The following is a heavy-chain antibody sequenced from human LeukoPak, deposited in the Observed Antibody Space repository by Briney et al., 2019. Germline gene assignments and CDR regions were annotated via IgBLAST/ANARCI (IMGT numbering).Heavy chain of an antibody. CDR1: GYTFNDYY. CDR2: INPNTGGT. Sequence: AASVQVSCRASGYTFNDYYIHWVRQAPGQGLEWMGWINPNTGGTNYAQKFQGRVTMTRDTSISTVYMELSRLRSDATAVYSCARDRITVVRGFIGYWGQGTLVTVSS. CDR3: ARDRITVVRGFIGY. J-gene: IGHJ4*02. V-gene: IGHV1-2*02. D-gene: IGHD3-10*01.